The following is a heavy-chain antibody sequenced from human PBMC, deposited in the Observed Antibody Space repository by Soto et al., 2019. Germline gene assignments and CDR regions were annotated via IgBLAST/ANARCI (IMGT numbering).Heavy chain of an antibody. CDR1: GYAVNTGTW. V-gene: IGHV4-28*01. CDR3: ASLGPMAFDI. Sequence: QVQLQESGPGLVKPSDTLSLTCGVSGYAVNTGTWWGWVRQPPGKGLEWLGYVYHSGSSYYNASLMGRLTMSVDTSKNQFSLKLTSVRAVDTALYFCASLGPMAFDIWGQGTMVTVSP. CDR2: VYHSGSS. J-gene: IGHJ3*02. D-gene: IGHD1-26*01.